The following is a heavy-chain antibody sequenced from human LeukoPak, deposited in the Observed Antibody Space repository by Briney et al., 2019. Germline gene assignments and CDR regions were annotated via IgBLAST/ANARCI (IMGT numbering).Heavy chain of an antibody. CDR1: GSSFSNYG. V-gene: IGHV3-48*01. D-gene: IGHD7-27*01. J-gene: IGHJ4*02. CDR2: ISSDRRNI. Sequence: PGGSLRLSCAASGSSFSNYGLKWVRQAPGKGLEWVSYISSDRRNIYYADSVKGRFTISRYNAENSLYLQMNSLRAEDTAVYYCARDLNWACDYWGQGTLVTVSS. CDR3: ARDLNWACDY.